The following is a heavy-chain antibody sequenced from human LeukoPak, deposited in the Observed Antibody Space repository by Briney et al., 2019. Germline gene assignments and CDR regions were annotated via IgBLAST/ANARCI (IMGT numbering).Heavy chain of an antibody. CDR1: GGSISSSSYY. CDR3: ARVSAAGTGPDS. J-gene: IGHJ4*02. D-gene: IGHD6-13*01. CDR2: MSNSGHT. Sequence: SETLSLTCTVSGGSISSSSYYWSWIRPPPGKGLEWIGFMSNSGHTDSTPSLKSRVTISVDTSKNQFSLKLNSVTAADTAVYYCARVSAAGTGPDSWGQGTLVTVSS. V-gene: IGHV4-61*01.